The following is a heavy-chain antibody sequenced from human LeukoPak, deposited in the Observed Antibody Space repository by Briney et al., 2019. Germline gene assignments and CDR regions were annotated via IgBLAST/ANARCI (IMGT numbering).Heavy chain of an antibody. J-gene: IGHJ4*02. CDR3: ARDKVTY. V-gene: IGHV3-7*01. CDR1: GFTFSNYY. CDR2: INKDGSEK. Sequence: GGSLRLSCAASGFTFSNYYMSWVRQAPGKWLEWVAHINKDGSEKYYVDSVKGRFTISRDNAKNSLYLQMNSLRVEDTAVYYCARDKVTYWGRGTLVTVSS.